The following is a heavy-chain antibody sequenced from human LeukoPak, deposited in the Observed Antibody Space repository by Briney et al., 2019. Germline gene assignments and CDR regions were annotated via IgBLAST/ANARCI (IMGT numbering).Heavy chain of an antibody. CDR3: VRGSLASGVVVYYYYYLDV. D-gene: IGHD3-3*01. CDR2: ISSSSGYI. CDR1: GFTFSSYA. V-gene: IGHV3-21*01. J-gene: IGHJ6*03. Sequence: GGSLRLSCAASGFTFSSYAMSWVRQAPGKGLEWVSSISSSSGYIYYADSVKGRFTISRDNAKNSLYLQMNSLRAEDTAVYYCVRGSLASGVVVYYYYYLDVWDKGTTVTVSS.